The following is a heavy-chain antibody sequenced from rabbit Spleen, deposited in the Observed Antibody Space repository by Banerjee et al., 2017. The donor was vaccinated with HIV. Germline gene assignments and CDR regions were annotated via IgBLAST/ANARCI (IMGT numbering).Heavy chain of an antibody. CDR2: IEPIFGNT. J-gene: IGHJ4*01. CDR1: GFSFSSSYY. Sequence: QQQLEESGGGLVKPGGTLTLTCKASGFSFSSSYYMCWVRQAPGKGLEWIGYIEPIFGNTYYANWVNGRFTISSHNAQNTLYLQLHILTAADTATYFCVRGASGSGYYSLWGQGTLAPS. D-gene: IGHD1-1*01. CDR3: VRGASGSGYYSL. V-gene: IGHV1S43*01.